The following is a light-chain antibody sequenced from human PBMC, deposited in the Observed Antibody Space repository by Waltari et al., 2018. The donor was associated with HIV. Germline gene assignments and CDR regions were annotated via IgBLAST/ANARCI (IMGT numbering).Light chain of an antibody. CDR3: SSYTSSSSVV. CDR2: DVN. V-gene: IGLV2-14*03. J-gene: IGLJ2*01. Sequence: QSALTQPASVSGSPGQSITISCTGTSSDVGAYNYVSWYQQHPGKAPKFIIYDVNKRPSGVSNRFSGSKSGNTASLTISGLQAEDEADYYCSSYTSSSSVVFGGGTKLTVL. CDR1: SSDVGAYNY.